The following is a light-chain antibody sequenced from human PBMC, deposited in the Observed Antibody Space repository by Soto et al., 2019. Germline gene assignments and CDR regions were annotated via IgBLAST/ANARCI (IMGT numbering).Light chain of an antibody. J-gene: IGKJ1*01. CDR2: AAS. V-gene: IGKV1-17*03. CDR1: QGIDKY. CDR3: LQHKSYPWT. Sequence: DIQMTQSPSGMSASVGDRVTITCRASQGIDKYLVWFQQKPGKVPKRLIYAASSLQSGVPSRFSGSGSGTEYTLTISSLQPEDFATYYRLQHKSYPWTFGQGTKVEVK.